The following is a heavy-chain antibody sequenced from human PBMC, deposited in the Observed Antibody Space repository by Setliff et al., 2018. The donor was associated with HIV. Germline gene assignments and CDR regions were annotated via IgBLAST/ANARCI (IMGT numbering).Heavy chain of an antibody. V-gene: IGHV3-74*01. D-gene: IGHD1-26*01. J-gene: IGHJ4*02. CDR1: RFTFDDYA. Sequence: GSLRLSCAASRFTFDDYAMHWVRQAPGKGLEWVSGINSDGSSTSYADSVKGRFTISRDNAKNTLYLQMNSLRAEDTAVYYCARAKTSGTYYGWSYWGQGTLVTVSS. CDR2: INSDGSST. CDR3: ARAKTSGTYYGWSY.